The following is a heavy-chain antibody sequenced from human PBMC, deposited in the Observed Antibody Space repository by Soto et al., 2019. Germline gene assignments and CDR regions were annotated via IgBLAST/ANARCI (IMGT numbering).Heavy chain of an antibody. D-gene: IGHD5-12*01. CDR1: GDSINTYY. CDR2: IYRSGTT. V-gene: IGHV4-59*01. Sequence: PSETLSLTCTVSGDSINTYYWSWIRQPPGKGLEWIGHIYRSGTTRYNPSVESRVTISVDTSKNQLSLELSSVTAADTAVYYCARVQMATIYFDYWGQGILVTVSS. CDR3: ARVQMATIYFDY. J-gene: IGHJ4*02.